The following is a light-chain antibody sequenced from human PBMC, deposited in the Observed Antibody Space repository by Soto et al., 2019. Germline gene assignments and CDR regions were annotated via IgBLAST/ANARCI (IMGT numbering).Light chain of an antibody. CDR2: EAT. J-gene: IGLJ1*01. CDR1: SGDIGSYNR. V-gene: IGLV2-14*01. Sequence: QSLLTQPASVSGSPGQSITISCTGTSGDIGSYNRVSWYQQHPGKAPKLIIYEATDRPSGVSNRFSGSKSGNTASLTISGLQAEDEAEYYCSSYTNINTRACVFGTGTKVTVL. CDR3: SSYTNINTRACV.